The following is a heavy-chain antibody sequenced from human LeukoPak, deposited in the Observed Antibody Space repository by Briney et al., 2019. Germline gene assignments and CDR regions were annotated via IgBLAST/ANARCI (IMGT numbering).Heavy chain of an antibody. CDR3: ARRGSTDY. Sequence: PGGSLRLSCAASGSSFSGYWMTWVRQAPGKGLGWVANIKEDGSEKYYADFVKGRFTISRDNAKNSLDLQMNSLRAEDTAVYYCARRGSTDYWGQGTLVTVSS. CDR1: GSSFSGYW. CDR2: IKEDGSEK. J-gene: IGHJ4*02. V-gene: IGHV3-7*03. D-gene: IGHD2/OR15-2a*01.